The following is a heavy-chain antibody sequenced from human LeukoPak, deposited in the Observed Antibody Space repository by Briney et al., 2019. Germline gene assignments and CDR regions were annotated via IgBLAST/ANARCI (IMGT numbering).Heavy chain of an antibody. CDR1: GFTFSSYG. J-gene: IGHJ6*03. CDR2: IRYDGSNK. V-gene: IGHV3-30*02. D-gene: IGHD2-2*01. Sequence: GGSLRLSCAASGFTFSSYGMHWVRQAPGKGLEWVAFIRYDGSNKYYADSVKGRFTISRDNSKNTLYLQMNSLRAEDTAVYYCASQSAAMDYYMDVWGKGTTVTVSS. CDR3: ASQSAAMDYYMDV.